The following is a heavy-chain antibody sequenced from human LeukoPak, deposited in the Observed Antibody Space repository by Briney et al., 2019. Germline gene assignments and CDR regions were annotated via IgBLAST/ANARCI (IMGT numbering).Heavy chain of an antibody. Sequence: GGSLRLSCAASGFTFSSYAMSWVRQAPGKGLEWVSAISGSGGSTYYADSVKGRFTISRDNSKNTLYLQMNSLRAEDTAVYYCAKGGDIVVVPAAIVYWGQGTLVTVSS. CDR1: GFTFSSYA. CDR2: ISGSGGST. V-gene: IGHV3-23*01. CDR3: AKGGDIVVVPAAIVY. J-gene: IGHJ4*02. D-gene: IGHD2-2*02.